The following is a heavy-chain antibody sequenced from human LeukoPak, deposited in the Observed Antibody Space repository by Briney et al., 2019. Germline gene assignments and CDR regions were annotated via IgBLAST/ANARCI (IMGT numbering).Heavy chain of an antibody. CDR1: GFTFNIYA. V-gene: IGHV3-33*08. Sequence: GRSLRLSCAASGFTFNIYAMHWVRQAPGKGLEWVAVIWYDGSNKYYADSVKGRFTISRDNSKNTLYLQMNSLRAEDTAVYYCARDPGYSSSWYLDYWGQGTLVTVSS. CDR3: ARDPGYSSSWYLDY. D-gene: IGHD6-13*01. CDR2: IWYDGSNK. J-gene: IGHJ4*02.